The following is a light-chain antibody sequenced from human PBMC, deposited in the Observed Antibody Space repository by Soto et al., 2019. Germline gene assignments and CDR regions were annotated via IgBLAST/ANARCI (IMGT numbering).Light chain of an antibody. Sequence: QSALTQPASVSGSPGQSITISCTGTSSDVGSYNLVSWYQQHPGKAPKLMIYEGSKGPSGVSNRFSGSKSGNTASLTISGLQAEDEADYYCCSYAGSSTFEVFGTGTKLTVL. CDR2: EGS. J-gene: IGLJ1*01. CDR3: CSYAGSSTFEV. CDR1: SSDVGSYNL. V-gene: IGLV2-23*03.